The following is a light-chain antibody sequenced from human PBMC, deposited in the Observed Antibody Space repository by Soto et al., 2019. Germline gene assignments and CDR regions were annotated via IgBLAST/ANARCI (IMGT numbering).Light chain of an antibody. Sequence: DRVTITCRASQNIINSLSWYQQKPGKAPKLLLYDASSLQSGVPSRFSGSGSGTDFTLTISSLQPEDFATYYCQQSYGPPYTFGQGTKLEVK. CDR1: QNIINS. CDR3: QQSYGPPYT. V-gene: IGKV1-39*01. CDR2: DAS. J-gene: IGKJ2*01.